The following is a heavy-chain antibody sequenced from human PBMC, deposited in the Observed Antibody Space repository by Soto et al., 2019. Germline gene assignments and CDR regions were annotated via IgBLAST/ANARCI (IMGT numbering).Heavy chain of an antibody. J-gene: IGHJ3*02. CDR1: GFTFSSYS. D-gene: IGHD2-15*01. CDR3: AKGDCSGGSCYFSAFDI. V-gene: IGHV3-30*18. CDR2: ISYDGTNN. Sequence: QVQLVESGGGVVQPGRSLRLSCAASGFTFSSYSMHWVRKAPGKGLEWVAVISYDGTNNYYTESVKGRFTTSRDNSKNTLFLQLNSLRAEDTAVYFCAKGDCSGGSCYFSAFDIWGQGTMVTVSS.